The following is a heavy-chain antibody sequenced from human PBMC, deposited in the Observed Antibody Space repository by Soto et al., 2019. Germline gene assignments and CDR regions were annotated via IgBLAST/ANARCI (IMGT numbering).Heavy chain of an antibody. J-gene: IGHJ3*02. CDR3: ARDTLRRTTVLRLTGLDAFDI. CDR2: ISSSGSTI. Sequence: GGSLRLSCAASGFTFSDYYMSWIRQAPGKGLEWVSYISSSGSTIYYADSVKGRFTISRDNAKNSLYLQMNSLRAEDTAVYYCARDTLRRTTVLRLTGLDAFDIWGQGTMVTVSS. V-gene: IGHV3-11*01. D-gene: IGHD4-17*01. CDR1: GFTFSDYY.